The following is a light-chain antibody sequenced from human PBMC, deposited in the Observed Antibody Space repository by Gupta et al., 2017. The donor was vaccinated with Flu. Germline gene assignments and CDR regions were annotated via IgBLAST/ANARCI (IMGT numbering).Light chain of an antibody. CDR1: QSISRW. CDR3: QQYNSSPVT. J-gene: IGKJ4*01. V-gene: IGKV1-5*03. CDR2: TAS. Sequence: PSTLSASVGDRVTITCRASQSISRWLDWYQQKPGKAPKLLIYTASSVESGVTSRFSGSGSGTEFTLTIRSLQPDDFATYYCQQYNSSPVTFGGGTKVEIK.